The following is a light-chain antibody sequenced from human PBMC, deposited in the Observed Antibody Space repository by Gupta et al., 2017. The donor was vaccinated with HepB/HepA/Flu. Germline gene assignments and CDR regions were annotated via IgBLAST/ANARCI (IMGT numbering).Light chain of an antibody. V-gene: IGLV1-47*01. CDR1: RSNIGSNY. Sequence: QSVLTQPPSASGTPGQRVTISCSGTRSNIGSNYVYWYQQLPRTAPKLLIYGNNQRPSGVPDRFSGSKSGTSASLATSGLRSEDEADYYCAAWDDSLSGVVFGGGTKLTVL. CDR3: AAWDDSLSGVV. CDR2: GNN. J-gene: IGLJ2*01.